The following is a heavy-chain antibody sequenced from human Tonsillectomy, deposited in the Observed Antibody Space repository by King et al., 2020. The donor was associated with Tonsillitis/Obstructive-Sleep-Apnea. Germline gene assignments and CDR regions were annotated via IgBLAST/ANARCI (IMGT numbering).Heavy chain of an antibody. Sequence: VQLVESGAEVKKPGDSLKISCKGSGYSFTNYWINWVRQMPGKGLEWMGVIYPGDSHTRYSPSFQGQVTISADKSIDTAYLHWSSLKASDTARYYCARRGAVGAENWFDPWGQGTLVTVAS. CDR3: ARRGAVGAENWFDP. V-gene: IGHV5-51*01. J-gene: IGHJ5*02. D-gene: IGHD6-19*01. CDR2: IYPGDSHT. CDR1: GYSFTNYW.